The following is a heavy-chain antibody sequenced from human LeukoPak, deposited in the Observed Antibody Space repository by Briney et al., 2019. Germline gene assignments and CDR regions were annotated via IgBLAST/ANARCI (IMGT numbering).Heavy chain of an antibody. V-gene: IGHV3-66*01. D-gene: IGHD5-24*01. Sequence: GGSLRLSCAASGFTVSSNYMSWVRQAPGKGLEWVSVIYSGGSTYYADSVKGRFTISRDNSKNTLYLQMNSLRAEDTAVYYCARARDGYKRIFWGQGTLVTVSS. J-gene: IGHJ4*02. CDR2: IYSGGST. CDR3: ARARDGYKRIF. CDR1: GFTVSSNY.